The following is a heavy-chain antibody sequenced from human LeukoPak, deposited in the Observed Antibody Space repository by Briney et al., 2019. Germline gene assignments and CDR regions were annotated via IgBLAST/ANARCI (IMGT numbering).Heavy chain of an antibody. V-gene: IGHV3-7*03. D-gene: IGHD6-6*01. CDR1: GFTFSGFW. CDR3: ARSSYSSSSSV. J-gene: IGHJ3*01. Sequence: GGSLRLSCAVSGFTFSGFWMSWSRQAPGKGLEWVASINSDGSEGYYADVVKGRFTISRNNAKNSLYLQINSLRAEDTAVYYCARSSYSSSSSVWGQGTMVTVSS. CDR2: INSDGSEG.